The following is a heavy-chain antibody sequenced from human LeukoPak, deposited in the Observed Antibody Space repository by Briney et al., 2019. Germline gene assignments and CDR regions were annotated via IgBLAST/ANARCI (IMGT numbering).Heavy chain of an antibody. D-gene: IGHD3-22*01. CDR2: ISSSGSTI. J-gene: IGHJ4*02. CDR1: GFTFSDYY. V-gene: IGHV3-11*01. CDR3: ARDSYDSSGYPYYFDY. Sequence: PGGSLRLSCAASGFTFSDYYMSWIRQAPGKGLEWVSYISSSGSTIYYADSVKGRFTISRDNAKNSLYLQMNGLRAEDTAVYYCARDSYDSSGYPYYFDYWGQGTLVTVSS.